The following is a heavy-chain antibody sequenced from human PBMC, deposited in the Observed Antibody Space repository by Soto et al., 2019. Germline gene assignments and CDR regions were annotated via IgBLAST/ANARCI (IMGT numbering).Heavy chain of an antibody. CDR1: GFTFSNYA. J-gene: IGHJ4*02. CDR2: ISGSGGFT. Sequence: EVQLLESGGSLVQPGGSLRLSCAASGFTFSNYAMNWVRQAPGKGLEWVSAISGSGGFTYYADSVKGRFTISRDNSKNTLFLQMNSLRAEDTAVFYCAKDGDTNIVGNYFDYWGQGTLVTVSS. D-gene: IGHD5-12*01. CDR3: AKDGDTNIVGNYFDY. V-gene: IGHV3-23*01.